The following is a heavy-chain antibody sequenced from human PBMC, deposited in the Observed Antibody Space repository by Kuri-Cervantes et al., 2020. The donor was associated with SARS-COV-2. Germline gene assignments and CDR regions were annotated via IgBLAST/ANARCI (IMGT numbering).Heavy chain of an antibody. CDR2: ISYDGSNK. CDR1: GFTFSSYG. CDR3: ARGEALYYYMDV. J-gene: IGHJ6*03. Sequence: GESLKISCAASGFTFSSYGMHWVRQAPGKGLEWVAVISYDGSNKYYADSVEGRFTISRDNSKNTLYLQMNSLRAEDTAVYYCARGEALYYYMDVWGKGATVTVSS. V-gene: IGHV3-30*03.